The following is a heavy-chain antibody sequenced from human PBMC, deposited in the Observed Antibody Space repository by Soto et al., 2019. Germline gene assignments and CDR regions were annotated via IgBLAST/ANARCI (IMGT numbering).Heavy chain of an antibody. V-gene: IGHV1-2*04. CDR3: ARDKRSGNSGLHY. Sequence: GASVKVSCKASGYTFTGYYMHWVRQAPGQGLEWMGWINPNSGGTNYAQKFQGWVTMTRDTSISTAYMELSRLRSDDTAVYYCARDKRSGNSGLHYWGQGTLVTVSS. D-gene: IGHD4-4*01. CDR2: INPNSGGT. CDR1: GYTFTGYY. J-gene: IGHJ4*02.